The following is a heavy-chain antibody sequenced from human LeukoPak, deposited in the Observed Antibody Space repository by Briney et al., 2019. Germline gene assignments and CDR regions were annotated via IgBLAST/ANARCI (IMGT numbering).Heavy chain of an antibody. CDR3: ARDNYSTDAFDI. D-gene: IGHD6-13*01. Sequence: SETLSLTCAVSGGSISSNKYYWGWIRQPPGKGLGWIGSIYYSGSAYYNPSLKSRVTISVDTSKNQFSLKLSSVTAADTAVYYCARDNYSTDAFDIWGQGTMVTVSS. CDR1: GGSISSNKYY. J-gene: IGHJ3*02. V-gene: IGHV4-39*07. CDR2: IYYSGSA.